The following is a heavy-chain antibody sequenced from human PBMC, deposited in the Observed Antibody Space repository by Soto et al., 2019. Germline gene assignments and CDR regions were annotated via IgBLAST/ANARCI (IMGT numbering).Heavy chain of an antibody. V-gene: IGHV3-23*01. CDR2: ISANGQGI. D-gene: IGHD1-7*01. Sequence: VQLLESGGGLVQPGGSLRLSCAASGFTFSSYALSWVRQAPGKGLEWVSAISANGQGIYYADSVRGRFTISRDNSKNTIFLHMDSLRAEDTAVYYCAKDRNYPRDYFHYWGQGTLVTVSS. CDR3: AKDRNYPRDYFHY. J-gene: IGHJ4*02. CDR1: GFTFSSYA.